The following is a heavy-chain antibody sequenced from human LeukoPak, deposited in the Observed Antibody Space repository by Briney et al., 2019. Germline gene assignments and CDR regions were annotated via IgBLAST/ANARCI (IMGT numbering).Heavy chain of an antibody. CDR2: ISYDGSNK. CDR3: AKAPQRIVPAASDY. V-gene: IGHV3-30-3*01. J-gene: IGHJ4*02. CDR1: GFTFSSYA. D-gene: IGHD2-2*01. Sequence: GGSLRLSCAASGFTFSSYAMHWVRQAPGKGLEWVAVISYDGSNKYYADSVKGRFTISRDNSKNTLYLQMNSLRAEDTAVYYCAKAPQRIVPAASDYWGQGTLVTVSS.